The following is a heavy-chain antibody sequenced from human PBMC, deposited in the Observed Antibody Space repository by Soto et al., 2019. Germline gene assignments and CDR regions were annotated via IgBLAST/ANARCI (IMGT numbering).Heavy chain of an antibody. CDR2: INSYNGNT. D-gene: IGHD6-19*01. Sequence: GASVKVSCKASGYTFTSYGISWVRQAPGQGLEWMGWINSYNGNTNYAQKLQGRVTMTTDTSTSTAYMELRSLGSDDTAVYYCAREPVAGIWFDPWGQGTLVTVSS. CDR3: AREPVAGIWFDP. CDR1: GYTFTSYG. V-gene: IGHV1-18*01. J-gene: IGHJ5*02.